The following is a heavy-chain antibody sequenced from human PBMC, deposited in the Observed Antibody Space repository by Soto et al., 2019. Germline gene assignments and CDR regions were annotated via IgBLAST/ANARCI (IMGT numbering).Heavy chain of an antibody. CDR3: ARDRGYAAFDI. D-gene: IGHD3-16*01. CDR2: IYSGGST. Sequence: LRLSCAASGFTVSSNYMSWVRQAPGKGLEWVSVIYSGGSTYYADSVKGRFTISRDNSKNTLYLQMNSLRAEDTAVYYCARDRGYAAFDIWGQGTMVTVSS. CDR1: GFTVSSNY. J-gene: IGHJ3*02. V-gene: IGHV3-53*01.